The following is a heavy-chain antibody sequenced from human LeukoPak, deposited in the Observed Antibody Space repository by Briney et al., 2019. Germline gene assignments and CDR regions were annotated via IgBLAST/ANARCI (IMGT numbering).Heavy chain of an antibody. V-gene: IGHV4-39*01. Sequence: GSLRLSCAASGFTFSSYWMSWVRQPPGKGLEWIGSIYYSGSTYYNPSLKSRVTISVDTSKNQFSLKLSSVTAADTAVYYCASRDIAAAGTGEYFQHWGQGTLVTVSS. CDR2: IYYSGST. CDR1: GFTFSSYW. CDR3: ASRDIAAAGTGEYFQH. J-gene: IGHJ1*01. D-gene: IGHD6-13*01.